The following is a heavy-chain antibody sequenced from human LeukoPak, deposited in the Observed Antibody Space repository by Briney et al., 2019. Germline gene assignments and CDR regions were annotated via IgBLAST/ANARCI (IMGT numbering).Heavy chain of an antibody. Sequence: PGGSLRLSCAASGFTFDDYGMSWVRQAPGKGLEWVSGINWNGGSTGYADSVKGRFTISRYNAKNSLYLQMNSLRAEDTALYHCARVEGYCSSTSCYVGAFDIWGQGTMVTVSS. CDR3: ARVEGYCSSTSCYVGAFDI. J-gene: IGHJ3*02. D-gene: IGHD2-2*01. CDR2: INWNGGST. CDR1: GFTFDDYG. V-gene: IGHV3-20*01.